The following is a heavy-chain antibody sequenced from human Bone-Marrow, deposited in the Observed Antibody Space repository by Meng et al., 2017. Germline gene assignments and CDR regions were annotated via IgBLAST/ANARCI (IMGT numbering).Heavy chain of an antibody. CDR2: INHSGST. D-gene: IGHD3-10*01. CDR3: ARYGGSGSYWHFDP. V-gene: IGHV4-34*01. J-gene: IGHJ2*01. CDR1: GGSFSGYY. Sequence: QVQLQQWGAGLLKPSETLSLTCAVYGGSFSGYYWTWIRQPPGKGLEWIGEINHSGSTNYNPSLKSRVTMSIDTSKIQFSLKLSSVTAAVAAVYYCARYGGSGSYWHFDPWGRGTLVTVSS.